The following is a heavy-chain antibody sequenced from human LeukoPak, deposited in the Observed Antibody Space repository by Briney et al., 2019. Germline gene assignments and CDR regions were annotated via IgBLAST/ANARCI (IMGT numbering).Heavy chain of an antibody. CDR2: IRYDGSNK. CDR1: GFTFSSYG. Sequence: GGSLRLSCAASGFTFSSYGMHWVRQAPGKGLEWVAFIRYDGSNKYYADSVKGRFTISRDNSKNTLYLQMNSLRAEDTAVYYCARDGGYSYGRSLYYFDYWGQGTLVTVSS. CDR3: ARDGGYSYGRSLYYFDY. V-gene: IGHV3-30*02. D-gene: IGHD5-18*01. J-gene: IGHJ4*02.